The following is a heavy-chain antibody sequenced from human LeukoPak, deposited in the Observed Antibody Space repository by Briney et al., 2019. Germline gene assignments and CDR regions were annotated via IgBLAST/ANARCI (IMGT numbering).Heavy chain of an antibody. CDR2: VRGDNGNT. Sequence: GASVKVSCKASGYTFTGYYMHWVRQAPGQGLEWVGWVRGDNGNTNYAQKLQGRVTMTTDTSTSTASLELRRRASDETAAYYCARGDLLTGYYFFDYWSQETLVTVSS. V-gene: IGHV1-18*04. J-gene: IGHJ4*02. CDR1: GYTFTGYY. CDR3: ARGDLLTGYYFFDY. D-gene: IGHD3-9*01.